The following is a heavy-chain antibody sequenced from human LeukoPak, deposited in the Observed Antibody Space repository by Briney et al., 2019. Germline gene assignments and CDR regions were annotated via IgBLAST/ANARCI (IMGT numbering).Heavy chain of an antibody. D-gene: IGHD6-19*01. CDR3: ARELASSGWYRDY. CDR1: GFTFSSYS. V-gene: IGHV3-21*01. J-gene: IGHJ4*02. Sequence: GGSLRLSCAASGFTFSSYSMNWVRQAPGKGLEWVSSISSSSSYIYYADSVKGRFTISRDNAKNSLYLQMNSLRAEDTAVYYCARELASSGWYRDYWGQGTLVTVSS. CDR2: ISSSSSYI.